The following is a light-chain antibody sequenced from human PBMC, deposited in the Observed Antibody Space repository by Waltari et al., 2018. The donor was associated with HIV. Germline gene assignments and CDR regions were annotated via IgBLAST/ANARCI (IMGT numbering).Light chain of an antibody. CDR3: QEADSFPLA. CDR1: QAINTW. J-gene: IGKJ4*01. Sequence: DIQMTQSPSSVSASVGDRVTITCRASQAINTWLAWYQQQPGKAPKLLIYTASTLQSGVPSRFSGSGSGTDFTLTISSLQPEDFATYFCQEADSFPLAFGGGTKVEI. V-gene: IGKV1-12*01. CDR2: TAS.